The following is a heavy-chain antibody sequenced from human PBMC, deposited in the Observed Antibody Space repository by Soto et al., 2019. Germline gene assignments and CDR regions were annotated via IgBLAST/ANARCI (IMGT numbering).Heavy chain of an antibody. CDR1: GFTFSSYA. D-gene: IGHD3-22*01. CDR3: ARDREIYYDSSAPRYGMDV. V-gene: IGHV3-30-3*01. J-gene: IGHJ6*02. Sequence: PGGSLRLSCAVSGFTFSSYAMHWVRQAPGKGLEWVAVISYDGSNKYYADSVKGRFTISRDNSKNTLYLQMNSLRAEDTAVYYCARDREIYYDSSAPRYGMDVWGQGTTVTVS. CDR2: ISYDGSNK.